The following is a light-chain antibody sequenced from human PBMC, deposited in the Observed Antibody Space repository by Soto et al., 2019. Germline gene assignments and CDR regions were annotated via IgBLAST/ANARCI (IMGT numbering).Light chain of an antibody. CDR1: SSNIGAGYD. CDR3: QSYDSSLSGYV. CDR2: GNS. Sequence: SVLTQPPSVSGAPGQRVTISCTGSSSNIGAGYDVHWYLQLPGTAPKLLIYGNSNRPSGVPDRFSGSKSGTSASLAITGLQAEDEADYYCQSYDSSLSGYVFGTGTKLTVL. V-gene: IGLV1-40*01. J-gene: IGLJ1*01.